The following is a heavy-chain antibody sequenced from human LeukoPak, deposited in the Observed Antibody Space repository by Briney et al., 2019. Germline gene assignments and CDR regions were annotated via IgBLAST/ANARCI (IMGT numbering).Heavy chain of an antibody. D-gene: IGHD5-24*01. CDR3: ARELSPSRAYDY. CDR1: GGSISSYY. CDR2: ISTGGTT. V-gene: IGHV4-4*07. J-gene: IGHJ4*02. Sequence: PSETLSLTCAVSGGSISSYYWSWIRQPAGKGLEWIGRISTGGTTNYSPSLTSRITMSVDTSKNQFSLNLTSVTAADTAVYYCARELSPSRAYDYWGQGTLVTVSS.